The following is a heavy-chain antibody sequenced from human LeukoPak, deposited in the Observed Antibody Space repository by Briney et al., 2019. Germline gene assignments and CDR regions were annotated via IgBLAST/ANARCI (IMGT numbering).Heavy chain of an antibody. CDR2: ISGSGGST. D-gene: IGHD3-16*01. J-gene: IGHJ3*02. CDR3: AKDEAWGATGAFDI. Sequence: GGSLSLSCAASGFTFSSYAMSWVRQAPGKGLEWVSAISGSGGSTFYADSVKGRFTISRDNSKNALYLQMNSLRAEDTAVYYCAKDEAWGATGAFDIWGQGTMVTVSS. CDR1: GFTFSSYA. V-gene: IGHV3-23*01.